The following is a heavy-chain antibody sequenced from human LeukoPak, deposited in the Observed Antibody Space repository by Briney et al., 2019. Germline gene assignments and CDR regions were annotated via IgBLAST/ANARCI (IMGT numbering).Heavy chain of an antibody. J-gene: IGHJ6*02. Sequence: SETLSLTCSVSGGSISSNYWSWIRQSPGKGLEWIGYIYYRGSTDYNPSLKSRVTMSVDTSKNQFSLKLSSVTAADTAVYYCARQNYDEVNYYYYGLDVWGQGTTVTVSS. CDR1: GGSISSNY. CDR3: ARQNYDEVNYYYYGLDV. D-gene: IGHD3-3*01. CDR2: IYYRGST. V-gene: IGHV4-59*08.